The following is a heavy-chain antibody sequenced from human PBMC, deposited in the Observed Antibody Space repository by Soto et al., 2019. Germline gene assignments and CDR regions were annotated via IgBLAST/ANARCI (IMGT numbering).Heavy chain of an antibody. D-gene: IGHD2-8*01. CDR3: ASDVWSNPECGMDV. V-gene: IGHV1-69*02. CDR1: GGTFSSYT. J-gene: IGHJ6*02. Sequence: SVKVSCKASGGTFSSYTIIWVRQAPGQGLEWMGRIIPILGIANYAQKFQGRVTITADKSTSTAYMELSSLRSEDTAVYYCASDVWSNPECGMDVWGQGTTVTVSS. CDR2: IIPILGIA.